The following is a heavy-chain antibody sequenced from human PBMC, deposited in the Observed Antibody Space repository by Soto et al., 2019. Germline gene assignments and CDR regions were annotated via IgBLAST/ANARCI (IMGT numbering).Heavy chain of an antibody. CDR3: ARDRAYSSGWYFHYYGMDV. Sequence: QVQLVESGGGLVKPGGSLRLSCAASGFIFSDYYMSWIRQAPGKGLEWVSYISSSGSTIYYADSVKGRFTISRDNAKNSLYLQMNSLGAEDTAVYYCARDRAYSSGWYFHYYGMDVRGQGTTVTVSS. D-gene: IGHD6-19*01. V-gene: IGHV3-11*01. CDR2: ISSSGSTI. CDR1: GFIFSDYY. J-gene: IGHJ6*02.